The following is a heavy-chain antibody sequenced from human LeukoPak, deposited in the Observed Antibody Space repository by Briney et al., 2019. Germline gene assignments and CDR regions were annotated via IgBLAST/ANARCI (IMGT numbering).Heavy chain of an antibody. CDR3: ARLAVAGTVNFDY. Sequence: SETLSLTCTVSGGSISSYYWSWIPQPAGKGLEWIGRIYTSGSTNYNPSLKSRVTMSVDTSKNQFSLKLSSVTAADTAVYYCARLAVAGTVNFDYWGQGTLVTVSS. CDR1: GGSISSYY. D-gene: IGHD6-19*01. J-gene: IGHJ4*02. V-gene: IGHV4-4*07. CDR2: IYTSGST.